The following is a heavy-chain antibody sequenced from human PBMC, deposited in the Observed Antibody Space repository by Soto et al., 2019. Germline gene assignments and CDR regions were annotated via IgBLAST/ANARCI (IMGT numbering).Heavy chain of an antibody. CDR1: GFSITNYG. Sequence: ESGGDVVQPGRSLRLSCAASGFSITNYGMHWVRQAPGKGLEWVAVMWYDGSNKFYGDSVRGRFTISRDTSRNTLSLQMNSLRAEDTAVYYCARELQYSDYDLGFWGQGTQVTVSS. D-gene: IGHD5-12*01. J-gene: IGHJ4*02. V-gene: IGHV3-33*01. CDR2: MWYDGSNK. CDR3: ARELQYSDYDLGF.